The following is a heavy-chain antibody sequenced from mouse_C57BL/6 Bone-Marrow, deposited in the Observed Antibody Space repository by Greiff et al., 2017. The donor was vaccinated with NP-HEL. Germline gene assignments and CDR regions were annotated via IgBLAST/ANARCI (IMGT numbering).Heavy chain of an antibody. CDR3: ARDRWVFAY. Sequence: EVKLVESGGGLVKPGGSLKLSCAASGFTFSSYAMSWVRQTPEKRLEWVATISDGGSYTYYPDNVKGRFTISRDNAKNNLYLQMSHRKSEDTAMYYCARDRWVFAYWGQGTMVTVSA. CDR2: ISDGGSYT. D-gene: IGHD1-1*02. J-gene: IGHJ3*01. V-gene: IGHV5-4*01. CDR1: GFTFSSYA.